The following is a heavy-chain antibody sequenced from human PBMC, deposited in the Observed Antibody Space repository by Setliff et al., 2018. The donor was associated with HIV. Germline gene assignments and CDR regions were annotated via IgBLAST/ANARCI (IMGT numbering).Heavy chain of an antibody. V-gene: IGHV1-69-2*01. CDR1: GYTFTNYF. J-gene: IGHJ4*02. Sequence: ASVKVSCKASGYTFTNYFMHWVRQAPGEGLEWVGRVDPEDGETRYAMKFQGSVTISADTSSDTTYLSLTSLRSQDTAVYYCATVRIVGATEFDYWGQGTVVTVSS. D-gene: IGHD1-26*01. CDR2: VDPEDGET. CDR3: ATVRIVGATEFDY.